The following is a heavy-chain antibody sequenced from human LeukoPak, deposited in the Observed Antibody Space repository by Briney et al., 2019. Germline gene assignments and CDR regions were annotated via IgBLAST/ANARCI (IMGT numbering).Heavy chain of an antibody. D-gene: IGHD6-13*01. J-gene: IGHJ5*02. CDR1: GGSISSSSYY. CDR2: IYYSGST. Sequence: PSETLSLTCTVSGGSISSSSYYWGWIRQPPGKGLEWIGSIYYSGSTYYNPSLKSRVTISVDTSKNQFSLKLSSVTAADTAVYYCARDRGSSSWYASWFDPWGQGTLVTVSS. V-gene: IGHV4-39*07. CDR3: ARDRGSSSWYASWFDP.